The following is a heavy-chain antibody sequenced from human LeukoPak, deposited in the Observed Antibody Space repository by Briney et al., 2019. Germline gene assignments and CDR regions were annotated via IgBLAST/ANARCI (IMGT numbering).Heavy chain of an antibody. Sequence: EGSLRLSCAASGYTFADYAMHWVRQAPGKGLEWVSFISGDGGGTNYADAVKGRFTITRDNSNNSTYLQLNSLRTDDTAVDYCSKEIPLGCSSTSCYFIKGSSSWFDPWGQGTLVTVSS. V-gene: IGHV3-43*02. CDR3: SKEIPLGCSSTSCYFIKGSSSWFDP. CDR2: ISGDGGGT. CDR1: GYTFADYA. J-gene: IGHJ5*02. D-gene: IGHD2-2*01.